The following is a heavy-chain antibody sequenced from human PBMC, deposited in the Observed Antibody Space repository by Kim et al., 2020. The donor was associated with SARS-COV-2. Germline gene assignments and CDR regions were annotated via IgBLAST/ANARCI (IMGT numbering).Heavy chain of an antibody. Sequence: GGSLRLSCAGSGFTFSNYGINWVRQAPGEGLEWVSGISGSGITYYADSVKGRFTISRENTTNNLFLQMNSLIAEDKAVYFCAKGSGITIIDGGTDDCDI. J-gene: IGHJ3*02. CDR2: ISGSGIT. CDR3: AKGSGITIIDGGTDDCDI. D-gene: IGHD5-12*01. CDR1: GFTFSNYG. V-gene: IGHV3-23*01.